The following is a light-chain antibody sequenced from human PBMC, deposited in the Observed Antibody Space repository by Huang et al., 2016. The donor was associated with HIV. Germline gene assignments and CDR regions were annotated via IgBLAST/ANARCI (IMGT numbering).Light chain of an antibody. CDR3: QQYDKWPGT. CDR2: GAS. V-gene: IGKV3-15*01. J-gene: IGKJ2*01. Sequence: EVMMTQSPATLSVSLGDKASLFCRASQRVGVNLAWYQQKPGQAPTLLIYGASDRATGISARFSGSGSGTDFTLTISSLQSEDSAVDFCQQYDKWPGTFGQGTRLQI. CDR1: QRVGVN.